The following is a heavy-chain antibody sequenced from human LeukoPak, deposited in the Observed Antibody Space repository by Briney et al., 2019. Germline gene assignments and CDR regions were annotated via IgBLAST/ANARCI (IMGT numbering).Heavy chain of an antibody. Sequence: GGSLRLSCAASGFTFSSYAVSWARQAPGRGLECVSTISDTGGRTYYADSVKGRFTISRDNSKNTLYLQMNSLRAEDTAIYYCAKGTMYYDILDYWGQGTLVTVSS. CDR2: ISDTGGRT. D-gene: IGHD3-9*01. CDR1: GFTFSSYA. CDR3: AKGTMYYDILDY. V-gene: IGHV3-23*01. J-gene: IGHJ4*02.